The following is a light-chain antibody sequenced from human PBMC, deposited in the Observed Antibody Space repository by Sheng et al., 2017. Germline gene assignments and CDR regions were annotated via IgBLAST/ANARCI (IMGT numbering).Light chain of an antibody. J-gene: IGLJ1*01. CDR1: SSDVGSYNL. CDR2: EGS. CDR3: CSYAGRSYVFMF. V-gene: IGLV2-23*01. Sequence: QSALTQPASVSGSPGQSIAISCTGTSSDVGSYNLVSWYQQHPGKAPKVMIYEGSKRPSGVSNRFSGSKSGNTASLTISGLQAEDEADYYCCSYAGRSYVFMFFGTGTKVTV.